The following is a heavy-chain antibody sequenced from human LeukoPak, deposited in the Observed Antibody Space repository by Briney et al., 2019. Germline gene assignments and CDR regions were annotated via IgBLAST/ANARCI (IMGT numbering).Heavy chain of an antibody. CDR1: GFTFWSHG. V-gene: IGHV3-48*01. D-gene: IGHD4-11*01. Sequence: GGSLRLSCVASGFTFWSHGMIWVRQAPGKGLEWHSYISPRSETKNYADSVMDRFTISRDDGENSVSLHMNSLRLEDTAVYYCARVRGPTVNTMYYDLWGQGTLVTVSS. J-gene: IGHJ4*02. CDR2: ISPRSETK. CDR3: ARVRGPTVNTMYYDL.